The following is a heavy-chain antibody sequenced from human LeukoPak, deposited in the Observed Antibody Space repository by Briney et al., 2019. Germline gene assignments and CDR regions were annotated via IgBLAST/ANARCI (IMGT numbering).Heavy chain of an antibody. CDR2: INHSGST. J-gene: IGHJ5*02. CDR3: ARAARLIAVAGRGGWFDP. CDR1: GGSFSGYY. D-gene: IGHD6-19*01. V-gene: IGHV4-34*01. Sequence: PSETLSLTCAVYGGSFSGYYWSWIRQPPGKGLEWIGEINHSGSTNYNPSLKSRVTISVDTSKNQFSLKLSSVTAADTAVYYCARAARLIAVAGRGGWFDPWGQGTLVTVSS.